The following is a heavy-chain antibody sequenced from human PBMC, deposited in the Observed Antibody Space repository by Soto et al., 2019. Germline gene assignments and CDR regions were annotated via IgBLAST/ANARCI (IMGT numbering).Heavy chain of an antibody. Sequence: SETLSLTCTVSVGSISSSTYYWDWIRQPPGKGLEWIGAMYYTGNKNYNPSLESRVTMSVDTSKNQFSLKLSSVTPTDTAVYYCARRSSSSLGSLFDPWGRGILVTVS. CDR1: VGSISSSTYY. CDR3: ARRSSSSLGSLFDP. V-gene: IGHV4-39*01. CDR2: MYYTGNK. J-gene: IGHJ5*02. D-gene: IGHD6-6*01.